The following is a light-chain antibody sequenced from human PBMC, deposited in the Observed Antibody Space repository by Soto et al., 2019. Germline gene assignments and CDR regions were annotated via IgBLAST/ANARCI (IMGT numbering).Light chain of an antibody. Sequence: IVLTQSPGTLSLSPGERATLSCMASQSVSSSYLAWYQQKPGQAPRLLIYGASSRASGIPDRFSGSGSGTDFTLTISRLEPEDFAVYYCQQYGFSLRTFGQGTKVDIK. J-gene: IGKJ1*01. CDR3: QQYGFSLRT. CDR1: QSVSSSY. V-gene: IGKV3-20*01. CDR2: GAS.